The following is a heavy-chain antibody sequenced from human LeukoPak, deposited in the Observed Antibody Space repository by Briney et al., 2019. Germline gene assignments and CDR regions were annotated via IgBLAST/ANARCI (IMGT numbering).Heavy chain of an antibody. CDR2: ISGSGGTT. CDR3: TYGDYVRGRFDY. J-gene: IGHJ4*02. V-gene: IGHV3-23*01. CDR1: GFTFGSYA. D-gene: IGHD4-17*01. Sequence: PGGSLRLSCAGSGFTFGSYAMSWVRQAPGKGLEWVSGISGSGGTTYYADSVQGRFTTSRDNSKNTLSLQMNSLRADDTAVYYCTYGDYVRGRFDYWGQGTLVTVSS.